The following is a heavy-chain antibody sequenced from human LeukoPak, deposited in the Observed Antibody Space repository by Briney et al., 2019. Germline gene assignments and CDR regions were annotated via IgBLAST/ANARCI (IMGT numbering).Heavy chain of an antibody. V-gene: IGHV1-69*06. J-gene: IGHJ6*04. D-gene: IGHD2-15*01. CDR2: IIPIFGTA. CDR1: GGAFSSYV. CDR3: ASATLRCSGGSCYEMDV. Sequence: SVKVSCKASGGAFSSYVISWVRQAPGQGLEWMGGIIPIFGTADYAQKFQGRLTITADKSTSTAYMELSSLRSEDTAIYYCASATLRCSGGSCYEMDVWGKGTTVTVSS.